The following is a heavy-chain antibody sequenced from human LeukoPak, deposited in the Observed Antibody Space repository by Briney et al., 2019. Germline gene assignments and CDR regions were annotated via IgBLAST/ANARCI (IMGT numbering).Heavy chain of an antibody. D-gene: IGHD6-19*01. CDR3: ARGSSPVPSYFDY. CDR1: RYSISSSNW. CDR2: IYYSGSI. J-gene: IGHJ4*02. Sequence: LETLSLTCAVSRYSISSSNWWGWIRQPPGKGLEWIGYIYYSGSIYYNPSLKSRVTMSVDTSKNQFSLKLSSVTAVDTAVYYCARGSSPVPSYFDYWGQGTLVTVSP. V-gene: IGHV4-28*05.